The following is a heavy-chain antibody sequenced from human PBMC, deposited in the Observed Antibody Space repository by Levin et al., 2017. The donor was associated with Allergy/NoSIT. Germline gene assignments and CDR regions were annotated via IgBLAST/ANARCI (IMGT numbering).Heavy chain of an antibody. V-gene: IGHV3-72*01. D-gene: IGHD1-14*01. CDR3: AGSRTGNIFNI. CDR1: GFTFSDYF. Sequence: GGSLRLSCAASGFTFSDYFMDWVRQAPGKGLEWVGRSTNKANSYTTQYAASVKGKFTVSRDDSKNSLYLQMNSLKTEDTAMYYCAGSRTGNIFNIWGQGTMVTVSS. CDR2: STNKANSYTT. J-gene: IGHJ3*02.